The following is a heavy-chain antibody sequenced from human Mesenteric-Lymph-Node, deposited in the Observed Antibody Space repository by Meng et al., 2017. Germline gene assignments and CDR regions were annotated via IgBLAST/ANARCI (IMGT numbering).Heavy chain of an antibody. Sequence: GGSLRLSCAASGFTFDDYGMSWVRQAPGKGLEWVSGINWNGGSTGYADSVKGRFTISRDNAKNSLYLQMNSLRAEDTALYYCARVDIEIGEYGSGRRVSWTHFDYWGQGTLVTVSS. J-gene: IGHJ4*02. V-gene: IGHV3-20*04. CDR1: GFTFDDYG. D-gene: IGHD3-10*01. CDR3: ARVDIEIGEYGSGRRVSWTHFDY. CDR2: INWNGGST.